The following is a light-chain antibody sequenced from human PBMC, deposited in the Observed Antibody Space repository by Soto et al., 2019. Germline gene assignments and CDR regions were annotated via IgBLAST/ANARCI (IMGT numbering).Light chain of an antibody. CDR2: AAS. CDR3: QHYNSYSEA. V-gene: IGKV1-9*01. Sequence: IQLTQSPSSLSASVGDRVTITCRASQGISSYLAWYQQKPGTAPKLLIYAASTLQTGVPSRFSGSGSGTEFTLTISSLQPDDFATYYCQHYNSYSEAFGQGTKVDIK. J-gene: IGKJ1*01. CDR1: QGISSY.